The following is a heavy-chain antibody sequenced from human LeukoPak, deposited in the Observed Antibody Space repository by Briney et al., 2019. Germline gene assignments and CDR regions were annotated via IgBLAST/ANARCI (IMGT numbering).Heavy chain of an antibody. D-gene: IGHD2-15*01. CDR3: ARQGVVVAVHQKNWFDP. CDR1: GGSISSSSYY. CDR2: IYYSGST. Sequence: SETLSLTCTVSGGSISSSSYYWGWIRQPPGKGLEWIGSIYYSGSTYYNPSLKSRVTIYVDTSKNQFSLKLSSVTAADTAVYYCARQGVVVAVHQKNWFDPWGQGTLVTVSS. V-gene: IGHV4-39*01. J-gene: IGHJ5*02.